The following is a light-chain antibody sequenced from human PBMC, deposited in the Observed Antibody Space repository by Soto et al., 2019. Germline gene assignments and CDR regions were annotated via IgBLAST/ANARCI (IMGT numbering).Light chain of an antibody. J-gene: IGLJ2*01. V-gene: IGLV1-40*01. CDR1: TSNIGAGYA. Sequence: QSVLTQPPSVSGAQGQRVTISCSGNTSNIGAGYAVHWYQQLPGTAPKLLIYDYTNRPSGVPDRFSGSKSGTSASLAITGLQTEDEAEYYCQSSDFSLRLPVVFGGGTKLTVL. CDR3: QSSDFSLRLPVV. CDR2: DYT.